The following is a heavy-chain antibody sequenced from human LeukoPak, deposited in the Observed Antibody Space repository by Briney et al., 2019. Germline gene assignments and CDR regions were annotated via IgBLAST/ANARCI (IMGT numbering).Heavy chain of an antibody. CDR1: GFTFSTSA. D-gene: IGHD1-26*01. CDR2: ISGSGGST. V-gene: IGHV3-23*01. CDR3: ARDGTVGAPFDY. J-gene: IGHJ4*02. Sequence: GGSLRLSCAASGFTFSTSAMNWVRQAPGKGLEWVSAISGSGGSTYYADSVKGRFTISRDNSKNTLYLQMNSLRAEDTAVYYCARDGTVGAPFDYWGQGTLVTVSS.